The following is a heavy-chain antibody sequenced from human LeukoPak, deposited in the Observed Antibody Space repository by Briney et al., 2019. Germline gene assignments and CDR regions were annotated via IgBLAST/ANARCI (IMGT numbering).Heavy chain of an antibody. CDR3: ARDLGYCSSTSCYKGWFDP. J-gene: IGHJ5*02. D-gene: IGHD2-2*02. V-gene: IGHV1-2*02. CDR2: INPNSGGT. CDR1: GYTFTGYY. Sequence: ASVKVSCKASGYTFTGYYMHWVRQAPGQGLEWMGWINPNSGGTNYAQKFQGRVTMTRDTSISTAYMELSRLRSGDTAVYYCARDLGYCSSTSCYKGWFDPWGQGTLVTVSS.